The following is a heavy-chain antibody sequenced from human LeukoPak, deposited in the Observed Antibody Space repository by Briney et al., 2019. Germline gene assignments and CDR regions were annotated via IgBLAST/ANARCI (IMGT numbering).Heavy chain of an antibody. V-gene: IGHV3-43*02. J-gene: IGHJ4*02. CDR1: GFAFGDHV. Sequence: GGSLRLSCAASGFAFGDHVMYWIRQPPERGLEWVSLINGDGTGAKYADSVRGRVTISRDNNKNSLYLQMNGLRTEDTALYYCAKGQRSGTYYNAFDYVGQGTLVTVSS. CDR3: AKGQRSGTYYNAFDY. CDR2: INGDGTGA. D-gene: IGHD3-10*01.